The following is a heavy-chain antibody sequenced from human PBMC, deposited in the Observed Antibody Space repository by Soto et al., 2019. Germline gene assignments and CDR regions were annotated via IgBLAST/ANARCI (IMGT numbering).Heavy chain of an antibody. CDR2: INHSGST. J-gene: IGHJ5*02. CDR3: ARGPFYYDYVWGSYRYSRAWFDP. CDR1: GGSFSCYY. Sequence: SETLSLTCAVYGGSFSCYYWSWIRQPPGEGLEWIGEINHSGSTNYNPSLKSRVTISVDTSKNQFSLKLSSVTAADTAVYYCARGPFYYDYVWGSYRYSRAWFDPWGQGTLVTVSS. V-gene: IGHV4-34*01. D-gene: IGHD3-16*02.